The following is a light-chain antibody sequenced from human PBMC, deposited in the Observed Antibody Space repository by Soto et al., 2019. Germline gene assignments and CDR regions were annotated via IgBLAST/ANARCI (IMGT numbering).Light chain of an antibody. CDR2: AAS. Sequence: AIQLTQSPSSLSASVGDRVTITCRASQGIRSALGWYQQKPGKVPKLLIYAASTLQSGVPSRFSGSGSGTDFTLTISSLQPEDFATYYCQQSYSTLITFGQGTKVDIK. CDR3: QQSYSTLIT. CDR1: QGIRSA. J-gene: IGKJ1*01. V-gene: IGKV1-6*01.